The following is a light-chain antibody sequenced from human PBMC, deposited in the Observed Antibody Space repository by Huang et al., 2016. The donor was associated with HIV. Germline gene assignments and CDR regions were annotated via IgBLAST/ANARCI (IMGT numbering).Light chain of an antibody. J-gene: IGKJ1*01. V-gene: IGKV3-20*01. CDR3: QQDASSMAT. Sequence: EIVLTQSPGSLSLSPGDKVTVSCRASHSVDSGYLAWYQHKPGQSPRLRVYGTSTRASGVPGRFTGSGSGRDFTLTINRLEAEDFGVYYCQQDASSMATFGQGTKVDI. CDR1: HSVDSGY. CDR2: GTS.